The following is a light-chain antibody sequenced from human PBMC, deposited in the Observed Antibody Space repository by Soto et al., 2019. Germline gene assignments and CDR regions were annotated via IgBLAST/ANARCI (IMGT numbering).Light chain of an antibody. Sequence: EMVMTQSPGTLSVSPGERATLSCRDSQSVSSNLAWYQQKPGQAPRLLIYGASTRATGIPARFSGSGSGTEFTLTLSSLQSEDFAVYYCQQYNNWPLTFGQGTKVEIK. V-gene: IGKV3-15*01. J-gene: IGKJ1*01. CDR1: QSVSSN. CDR3: QQYNNWPLT. CDR2: GAS.